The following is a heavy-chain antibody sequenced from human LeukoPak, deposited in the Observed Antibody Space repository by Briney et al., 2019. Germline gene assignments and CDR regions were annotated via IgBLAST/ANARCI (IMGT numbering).Heavy chain of an antibody. V-gene: IGHV3-23*01. CDR1: GFTFSNEA. CDR3: AKSRSGSANRALQIFDN. Sequence: GGSLRLSCAVSGFTFSNEAMGWVRQLRGGGLEWVSTISPGGGTTYYAESMKGRFTISRDNSKNSLFVQMNSLRAEDTAVYFCAKSRSGSANRALQIFDNWGQGTLVTVSS. J-gene: IGHJ4*02. CDR2: ISPGGGTT. D-gene: IGHD1-14*01.